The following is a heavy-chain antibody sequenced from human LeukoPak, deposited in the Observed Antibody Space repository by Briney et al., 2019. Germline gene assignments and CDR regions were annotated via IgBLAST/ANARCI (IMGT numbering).Heavy chain of an antibody. J-gene: IGHJ4*02. V-gene: IGHV3-23*01. Sequence: GGSLRLSCAASGFTLSTYAMSWVRQTPGKGLEWVAATSSSDAGTYHADSVRGRFTISRDNSKNTLYLQMSSLRAEDAAVYFCAKAPVTSCRGAYCYPFDSWGQGTLVTVSS. CDR2: TSSSDAGT. CDR3: AKAPVTSCRGAYCYPFDS. D-gene: IGHD2-21*01. CDR1: GFTLSTYA.